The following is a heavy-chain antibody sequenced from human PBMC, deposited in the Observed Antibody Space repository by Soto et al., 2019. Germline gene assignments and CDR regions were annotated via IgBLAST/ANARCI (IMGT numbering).Heavy chain of an antibody. Sequence: QVQLVQSGAEVKKPGSSVKVSCKASGDTFSSYTISWVRQAPGQGLEWMGGIIPIFGTANYPQKFQGRVTIAPGQCPSSASMALSLQRSEGTAGNYFARGVGRYGDYLDYWGQGTLVTVSS. CDR2: IIPIFGTA. CDR3: ARGVGRYGDYLDY. V-gene: IGHV1-69*01. CDR1: GDTFSSYT. D-gene: IGHD4-17*01. J-gene: IGHJ4*02.